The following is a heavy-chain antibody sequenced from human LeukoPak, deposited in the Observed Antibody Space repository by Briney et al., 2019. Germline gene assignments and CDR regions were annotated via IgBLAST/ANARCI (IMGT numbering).Heavy chain of an antibody. V-gene: IGHV4-59*01. CDR2: IYYSGST. Sequence: PSETLSLTCTVSGGSISSYYWSWVRQPPGKGLEWIGYIYYSGSTNYNPSLKSRVTISVVTSKNQVSLKLSSVTAADTAVYYCARGGGGYPFDYWGQGTLVTVSS. J-gene: IGHJ4*02. D-gene: IGHD5-24*01. CDR1: GGSISSYY. CDR3: ARGGGGYPFDY.